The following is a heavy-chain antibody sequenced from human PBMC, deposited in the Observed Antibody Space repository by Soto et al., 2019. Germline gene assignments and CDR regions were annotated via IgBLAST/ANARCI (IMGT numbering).Heavy chain of an antibody. V-gene: IGHV3-33*01. CDR2: IWYDGSNK. CDR3: ARDPGYGDNSFDY. CDR1: GFPFSSYG. D-gene: IGHD4-17*01. J-gene: IGHJ4*02. Sequence: QVQLVESGGGVVQPGRSLRLSCAASGFPFSSYGMHWVRQAPGKGLDWVAVIWYDGSNKYYADSVKGRFTISRDNSKNTLYRQMNSLRAEDTAVYYCARDPGYGDNSFDYWGQGTLVTVSS.